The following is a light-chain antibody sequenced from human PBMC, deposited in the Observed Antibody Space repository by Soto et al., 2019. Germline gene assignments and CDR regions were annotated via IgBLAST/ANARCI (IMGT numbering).Light chain of an antibody. Sequence: QSALTQPPSASGSPGQSVTISCTGTSSDGGGYKYVSWYQQHPGKAPKLMIFEVNKRPSGVPDRFSGSKSGNTASLPVSGLQAEDEADYYCSSYAGINNLGVFGTGTKLTVL. V-gene: IGLV2-8*01. CDR1: SSDGGGYKY. CDR2: EVN. CDR3: SSYAGINNLGV. J-gene: IGLJ1*01.